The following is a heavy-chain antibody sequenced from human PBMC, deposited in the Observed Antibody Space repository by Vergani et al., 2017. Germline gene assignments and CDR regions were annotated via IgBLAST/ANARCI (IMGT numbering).Heavy chain of an antibody. V-gene: IGHV1-2*02. D-gene: IGHD2-15*01. CDR3: AKTSSSDCSGGSCFRFDP. CDR2: INPNSGGT. Sequence: QVQLVQSGAEVKKPGASVEVSCKASGYTFTGYYMHWVRQAPGQGLEWMGWINPNSGGTNYAQKFQGRVTMTRDTSISTAYMELSRLRSDDTAVYYCAKTSSSDCSGGSCFRFDPWGQGTLVTVSS. J-gene: IGHJ5*02. CDR1: GYTFTGYY.